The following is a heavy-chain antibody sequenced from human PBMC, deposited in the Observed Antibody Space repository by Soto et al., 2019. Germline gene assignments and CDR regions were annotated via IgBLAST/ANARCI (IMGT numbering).Heavy chain of an antibody. V-gene: IGHV1-18*01. CDR2: ISAFNGNR. Sequence: QVQLVQSGPAVKKPGASVKVSCKASGYMFTSYAISWVRQAPGQGLEWMGWISAFNGNRNYAQKFQGSATMTTDTSTNTAYMELRSLTSDDTAVYYCARGKSAMYVWGQGTTVTVSS. J-gene: IGHJ6*02. CDR3: ARGKSAMYV. CDR1: GYMFTSYA.